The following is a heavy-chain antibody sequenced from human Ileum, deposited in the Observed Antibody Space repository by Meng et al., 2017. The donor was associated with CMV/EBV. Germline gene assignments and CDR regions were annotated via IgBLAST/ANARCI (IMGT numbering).Heavy chain of an antibody. CDR3: ARASPQRRFLSY. V-gene: IGHV4-34*01. J-gene: IGHJ4*02. D-gene: IGHD3-3*01. CDR1: NRAFSDYF. CDR2: INNRGST. Sequence: QVRLQQLGSGQLRPPGPLALVCTVHNRAFSDYFWTWILQSPGKGLEWIGEINNRGSTNYNPSLKSRVTISIDTSRNQFSLKLTAMTAADTAVYYCARASPQRRFLSYWGQGTLVTVSS.